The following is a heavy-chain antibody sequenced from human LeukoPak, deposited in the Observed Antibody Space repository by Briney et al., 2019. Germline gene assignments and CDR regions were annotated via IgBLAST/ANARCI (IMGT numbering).Heavy chain of an antibody. CDR1: GFTFSSYW. J-gene: IGHJ5*02. CDR2: SKSATDG. Sequence: GGSLRLSCAASGFTFSSYWMSWVRQAPGKGPEWVGRSKSATDGDYGAPMKGRFSISRDDLKNMVYLQMNGLNTEDTAVYYCARDLWGWFWFDPLGQGTLVTVSS. CDR3: ARDLWGWFWFDP. D-gene: IGHD3-10*01. V-gene: IGHV3-15*01.